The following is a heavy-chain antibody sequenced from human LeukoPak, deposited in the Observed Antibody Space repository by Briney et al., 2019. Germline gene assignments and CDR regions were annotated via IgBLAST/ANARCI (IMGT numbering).Heavy chain of an antibody. D-gene: IGHD2-15*01. CDR1: GYTFTGYY. CDR2: INPNSGGT. V-gene: IGHV1-2*02. CDR3: ARVRCSGGSCYTGFDY. Sequence: ASVKVSCKASGYTFTGYYMHWVRQAPGQGLEWMGWINPNSGGTNYAPKFQGRVTMNRDTSISTAYMELSRLRSDDTAVYYCARVRCSGGSCYTGFDYWGQGTLVTVSS. J-gene: IGHJ4*02.